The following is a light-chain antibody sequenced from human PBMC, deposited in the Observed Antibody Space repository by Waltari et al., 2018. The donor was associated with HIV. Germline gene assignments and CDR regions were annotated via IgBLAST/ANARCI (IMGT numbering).Light chain of an antibody. CDR1: NRNLGFFNL. Sequence: QSALTQPASVSGSPGQSLTITCTGPNRNLGFFNLVSWYQKYPGKAPQLIIYGVTSRPPWVSNRFSGSKSGNTASLTISGLQTDDEAEYYCNSYSSDDTVVCGGGTKLTVL. V-gene: IGLV2-14*01. CDR2: GVT. CDR3: NSYSSDDTVV. J-gene: IGLJ2*01.